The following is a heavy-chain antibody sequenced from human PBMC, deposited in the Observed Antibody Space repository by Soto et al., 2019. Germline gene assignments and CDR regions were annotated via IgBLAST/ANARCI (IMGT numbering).Heavy chain of an antibody. V-gene: IGHV3-53*02. CDR2: IYTGGST. CDR3: TTYTGYGMDV. D-gene: IGHD3-16*01. CDR1: GFIVSSKY. Sequence: EVQMVETGGGLSQPGGSLRLSCAVSGFIVSSKYMTWVCQAPGKGLEWVSVIYTGGSTHYADSARGRFTISRDSSKNTLYLQMNSLRAEDAAVYYCTTYTGYGMDVWGQGTTVTVSS. J-gene: IGHJ6*02.